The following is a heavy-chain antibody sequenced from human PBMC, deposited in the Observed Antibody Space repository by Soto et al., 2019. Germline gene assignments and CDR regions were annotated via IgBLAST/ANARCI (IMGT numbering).Heavy chain of an antibody. CDR3: ARGLYDSNSYYQKRYWYFDL. J-gene: IGHJ2*01. CDR1: GDSIKTETW. Sequence: SETLSLTCAVSGDSIKTETWWSWLRQLPGTGLEWIGEIKHTGDANANPALRSRVSMSVDRTKNQFFLNLRSVSAADTAVYYCARGLYDSNSYYQKRYWYFDLWGRGTLVTVSS. CDR2: IKHTGDA. V-gene: IGHV4-4*02. D-gene: IGHD3-22*01.